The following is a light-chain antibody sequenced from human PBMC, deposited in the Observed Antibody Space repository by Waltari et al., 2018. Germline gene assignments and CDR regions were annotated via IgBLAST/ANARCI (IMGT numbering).Light chain of an antibody. V-gene: IGKV3-15*01. CDR1: QRIRRN. J-gene: IGKJ1*01. CDR2: GAS. Sequence: EIVMTQSPATLSVFPGERATLPCRASQRIRRNLAWYQHKPGQAPRLLIYGASTRATGIPARFSGSGSGTEFTLTISSLQSEDFAVYFCQQYDNWLGTFGQGTKVEIK. CDR3: QQYDNWLGT.